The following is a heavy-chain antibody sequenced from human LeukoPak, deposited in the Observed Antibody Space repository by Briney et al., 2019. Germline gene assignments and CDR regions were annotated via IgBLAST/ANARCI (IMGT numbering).Heavy chain of an antibody. D-gene: IGHD2/OR15-2a*01. CDR1: GFTFSNYW. Sequence: GGSLRLSCAGSGFTFSNYWMAWVRQAPGRGLEWVANIKQDGSEKNYVDSVKGRFSISRDNAENSLYLQMNSLRAEDTAVYYCARAGAGGVNYFRYYYGYWGQGTLVTVSS. J-gene: IGHJ4*02. CDR2: IKQDGSEK. CDR3: ARAGAGGVNYFRYYYGY. V-gene: IGHV3-7*01.